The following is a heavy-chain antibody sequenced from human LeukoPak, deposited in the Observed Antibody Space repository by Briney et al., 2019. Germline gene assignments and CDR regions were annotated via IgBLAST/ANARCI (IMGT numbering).Heavy chain of an antibody. D-gene: IGHD1-14*01. J-gene: IGHJ4*02. CDR2: INPNSGGT. V-gene: IGHV1-2*02. CDR3: ARDGVGVSTTFDY. CDR1: GYTFTGYY. Sequence: ASVKVSCKASGYTFTGYYTHWVRQAPGQGLEWMGWINPNSGGTNYAQKFQGRVTMTRDTSISTAYMELSRLRSDDTAVYYCARDGVGVSTTFDYWGQGTLVTVSS.